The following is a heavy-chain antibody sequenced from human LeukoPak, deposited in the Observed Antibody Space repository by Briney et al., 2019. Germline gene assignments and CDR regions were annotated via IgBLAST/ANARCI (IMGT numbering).Heavy chain of an antibody. V-gene: IGHV4-34*01. CDR1: GGSFSGYY. CDR3: ARGPNRYCSGGSCYSGGGY. D-gene: IGHD2-15*01. Sequence: SETLSLTCAVYGGSFSGYYWSWIRQPPGKGLEWIGEINHSGSTNYNPSLKSRVTISVDTSKNQFSLKLSSVTAADTAVYYCARGPNRYCSGGSCYSGGGYWGQGTLVTVSS. CDR2: INHSGST. J-gene: IGHJ4*02.